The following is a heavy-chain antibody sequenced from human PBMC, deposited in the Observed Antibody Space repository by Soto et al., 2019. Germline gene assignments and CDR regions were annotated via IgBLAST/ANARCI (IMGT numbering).Heavy chain of an antibody. J-gene: IGHJ4*02. CDR1: GGTFSSYA. Sequence: SVKVSCTASGGTFSSYAISWVRQAPGQGLEWMGGIIPIFGTANYAQKFQGRVTITADESTSTAYMELSSLRSEDTAVYYCARYNYDSSIFDYWGQGTLVTVSS. D-gene: IGHD3-22*01. CDR2: IIPIFGTA. V-gene: IGHV1-69*13. CDR3: ARYNYDSSIFDY.